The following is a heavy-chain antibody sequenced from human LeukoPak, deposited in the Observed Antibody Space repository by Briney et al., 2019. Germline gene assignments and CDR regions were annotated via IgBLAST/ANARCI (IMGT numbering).Heavy chain of an antibody. Sequence: GGSLRLSCAASGFTFSSYEMNWVRQAPGKGLEWVSSISSSSSYIYYADSVKGRFTISRDNAKNSLYLQMNTLRAEDTAVYYCARLEYYYDSSGPNPPRMYAYDNWGQGTMVTVSS. CDR2: ISSSSSYI. V-gene: IGHV3-21*01. J-gene: IGHJ3*02. CDR3: ARLEYYYDSSGPNPPRMYAYDN. CDR1: GFTFSSYE. D-gene: IGHD3-22*01.